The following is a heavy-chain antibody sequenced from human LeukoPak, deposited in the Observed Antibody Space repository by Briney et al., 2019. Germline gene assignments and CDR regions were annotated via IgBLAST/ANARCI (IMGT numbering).Heavy chain of an antibody. CDR2: ISAFNGNT. J-gene: IGHJ6*03. Sequence: ASVKVSCKASGYTFTSYGISWVRQAPGQGVEWMGWISAFNGNTNYAQKLQGRVTMTTDTSTSTAYMELRSLRSDDTAVYYCARDRTLAEYGSSTSCYYYYYMDVWAKGPRSPSP. CDR1: GYTFTSYG. CDR3: ARDRTLAEYGSSTSCYYYYYMDV. V-gene: IGHV1-18*01. D-gene: IGHD2-2*01.